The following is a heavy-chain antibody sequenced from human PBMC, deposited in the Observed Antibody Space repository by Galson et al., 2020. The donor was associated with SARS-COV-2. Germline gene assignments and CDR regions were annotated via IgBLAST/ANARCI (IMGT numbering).Heavy chain of an antibody. Sequence: GESLKISCAASGFTFSSYWMSWVRQAPGKGLEWVAHINPDGTEKFYEDFVEGRFTVSKDSAMASLYLQMSSLRAEDTAVYYCARSTHSSADYCGQGTLVTVSS. J-gene: IGHJ4*02. CDR2: INPDGTEK. CDR1: GFTFSSYW. V-gene: IGHV3-7*01. D-gene: IGHD3-22*01. CDR3: ARSTHSSADY.